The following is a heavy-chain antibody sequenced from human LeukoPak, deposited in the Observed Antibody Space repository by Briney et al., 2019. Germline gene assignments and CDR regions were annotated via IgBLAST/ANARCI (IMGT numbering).Heavy chain of an antibody. CDR3: ARDNGYCSSTSCYVSAFDI. V-gene: IGHV3-33*01. CDR1: GFTFSSYG. CDR2: IWYDGSNK. D-gene: IGHD2-2*01. J-gene: IGHJ3*02. Sequence: GGSLRLSCAASGFTFSSYGMHWVRQAPGKGLEWVAVIWYDGSNKYYADSVKGRFTISRDNSKNTLYLQMNSLRAEDTAVYYCARDNGYCSSTSCYVSAFDIWGQGTMVTVSS.